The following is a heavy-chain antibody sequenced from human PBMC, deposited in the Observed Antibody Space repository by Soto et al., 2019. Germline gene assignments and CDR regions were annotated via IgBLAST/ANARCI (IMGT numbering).Heavy chain of an antibody. D-gene: IGHD2-2*01. CDR1: GYTFTSYA. Sequence: GASVKVSCKASGYTFTSYAMHWVRQAPGQRLEWMGWINAGNGNTKYSQKFQGRVTITRDTSASTAYMELSSLRSEDTAVYYCAMSPSSTTSFDYWGQGTLVTVSS. V-gene: IGHV1-3*01. CDR2: INAGNGNT. CDR3: AMSPSSTTSFDY. J-gene: IGHJ4*02.